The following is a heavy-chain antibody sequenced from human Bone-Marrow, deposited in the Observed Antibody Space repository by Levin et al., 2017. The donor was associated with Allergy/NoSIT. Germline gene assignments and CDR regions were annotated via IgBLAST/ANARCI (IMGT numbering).Heavy chain of an antibody. CDR2: ISYNGSHT. Sequence: GESLKISCAASGFTFSTFAMHWVCQAPGKGLEWVAVISYNGSHTFYADSVKGRFTISRDNSKNTVYLHMDSLRPQDTALYYCAKVGEQRAALTHWGQGTVVTVSS. CDR1: GFTFSTFA. D-gene: IGHD1-26*01. V-gene: IGHV3-30*18. J-gene: IGHJ4*02. CDR3: AKVGEQRAALTH.